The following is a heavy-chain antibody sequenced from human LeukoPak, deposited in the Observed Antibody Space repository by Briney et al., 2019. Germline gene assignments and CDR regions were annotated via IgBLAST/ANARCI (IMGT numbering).Heavy chain of an antibody. CDR1: GGSISSGDYY. CDR2: IYYSGST. J-gene: IGHJ4*02. Sequence: PSETLSLTCTVSGGSISSGDYYWSWIRQPPGKGLEWIGYIYYSGSTYYNPSLKSRVTISVDTSKNQFSLKLSSVTAADTAVYYCARDPYSSSWYGTTWGQGTLVTVSS. CDR3: ARDPYSSSWYGTT. V-gene: IGHV4-30-4*01. D-gene: IGHD6-13*01.